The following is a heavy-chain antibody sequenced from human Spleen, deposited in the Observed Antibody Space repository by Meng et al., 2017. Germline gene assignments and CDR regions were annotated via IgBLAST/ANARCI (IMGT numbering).Heavy chain of an antibody. J-gene: IGHJ4*02. CDR1: GYTLTSYA. Sequence: QGPLVQSWSELRKPGASVKFSCKASGYTLTSYAINWLRQAPGQGLEWMGWINTKTGNPTYAQGFTGRLVFSLDTSVSTAYLQISGLKADDTAVYFCTRDGYSDCSRTSCFDYWGQGTLVTVSS. CDR3: TRDGYSDCSRTSCFDY. V-gene: IGHV7-4-1*02. CDR2: INTKTGNP. D-gene: IGHD2-2*01.